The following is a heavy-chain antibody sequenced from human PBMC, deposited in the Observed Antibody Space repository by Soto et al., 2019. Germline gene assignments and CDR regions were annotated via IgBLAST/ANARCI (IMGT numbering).Heavy chain of an antibody. CDR1: GGSISSYY. D-gene: IGHD2-2*01. J-gene: IGHJ6*02. CDR2: IYYSGST. CDR3: ARGKYQLLRNYYYGMDV. V-gene: IGHV4-59*01. Sequence: SETLSLTCTVSGGSISSYYWSWIRQPPGKGLEWIGYIYYSGSTNYNPSLKSRATISVDTSKNQFSLKLSSVTAADTAVYYCARGKYQLLRNYYYGMDVWGQGTTVTVSS.